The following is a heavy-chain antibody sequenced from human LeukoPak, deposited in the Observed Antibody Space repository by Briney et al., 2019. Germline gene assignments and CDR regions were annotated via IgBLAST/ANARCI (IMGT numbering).Heavy chain of an antibody. V-gene: IGHV4-39*02. CDR1: GGSIIGSYY. D-gene: IGHD2-2*02. J-gene: IGHJ5*02. CDR2: IFYSGGT. Sequence: SETLSLTCNISGGSIIGSYYWGWIRQPPGGGLEWIGSIFYSGGTYYNPSLKSRVTISVDTSKNQFSLKLSSVTAADTAVYYCARDVGCSSTSCYKHTGAANWFDPWGQGTLVTVSS. CDR3: ARDVGCSSTSCYKHTGAANWFDP.